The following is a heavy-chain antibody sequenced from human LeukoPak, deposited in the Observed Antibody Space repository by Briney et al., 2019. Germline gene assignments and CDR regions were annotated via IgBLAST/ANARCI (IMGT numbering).Heavy chain of an antibody. V-gene: IGHV1-2*02. J-gene: IGHJ4*02. Sequence: ASVKVSCKASGYTFTDYYMHWVRQAPGQGLQWMGWINPDSGDTNCAQKFQGRVTMTRDTSISTAYMEVSRLKSDDTAVYYCARTNGGYEYNWGQGTRVIVSS. CDR1: GYTFTDYY. D-gene: IGHD5-12*01. CDR3: ARTNGGYEYN. CDR2: INPDSGDT.